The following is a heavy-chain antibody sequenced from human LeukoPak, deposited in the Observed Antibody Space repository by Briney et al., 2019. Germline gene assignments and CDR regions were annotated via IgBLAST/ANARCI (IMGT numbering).Heavy chain of an antibody. CDR2: ISGSGGST. Sequence: GGSLRLSCAASGFTFSSYAMSWVRPAPGKGLEWVSAISGSGGSTYYADSVKGRFTISRDNSKNTLYLQMNSLRAEDTAVYYCAKLFLRYGDNEDYWGQGTLVTVSS. V-gene: IGHV3-23*01. CDR1: GFTFSSYA. D-gene: IGHD4-17*01. CDR3: AKLFLRYGDNEDY. J-gene: IGHJ4*02.